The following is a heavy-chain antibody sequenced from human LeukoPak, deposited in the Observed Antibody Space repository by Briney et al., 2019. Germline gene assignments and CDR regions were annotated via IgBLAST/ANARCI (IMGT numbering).Heavy chain of an antibody. CDR3: ATSSGSDFQH. V-gene: IGHV4-34*01. CDR2: INHSGST. CDR1: GESFSGYY. D-gene: IGHD6-6*01. Sequence: SETLSLTCAVYGESFSGYYWSRIRQPPGKGLEWIGEINHSGSTNYNPSLKSRVTISVDTSKNQFSLKLSSVTAADTAVYYCATSSGSDFQHWGQGTLVTVSS. J-gene: IGHJ1*01.